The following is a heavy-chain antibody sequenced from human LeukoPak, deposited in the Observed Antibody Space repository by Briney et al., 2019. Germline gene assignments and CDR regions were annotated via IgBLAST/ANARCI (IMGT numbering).Heavy chain of an antibody. CDR1: GGTFSSYA. D-gene: IGHD1-26*01. J-gene: IGHJ4*02. CDR2: IIPIFGTA. V-gene: IGHV1-69*13. Sequence: SVKVSWKASGGTFSSYAISWVRQAPGQGLEWMGGIIPIFGTANYAQKFRGRVTITADESTSTAYMELSSLRSEDTAVYYCARAGGSYSLYDYWGQGTLVTVSS. CDR3: ARAGGSYSLYDY.